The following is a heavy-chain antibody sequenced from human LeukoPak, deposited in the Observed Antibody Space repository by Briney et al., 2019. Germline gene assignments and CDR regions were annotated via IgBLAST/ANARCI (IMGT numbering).Heavy chain of an antibody. V-gene: IGHV6-1*01. CDR3: ARTYIRSSSCWTLYY. Sequence: SQTLSLTCAISGDSVSINSVAWNWIRQSPSRGLEWLVRTYYRSKWYKDYAVSVKSRITINPDTSKNQFSLQLNSVTPEDTAVYYCARTYIRSSSCWTLYYWGQGTLVTVSS. J-gene: IGHJ4*02. CDR2: TYYRSKWYK. CDR1: GDSVSINSVA. D-gene: IGHD6-13*01.